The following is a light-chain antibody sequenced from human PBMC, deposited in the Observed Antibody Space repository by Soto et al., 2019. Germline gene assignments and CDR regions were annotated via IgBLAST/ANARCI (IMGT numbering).Light chain of an antibody. J-gene: IGKJ4*01. V-gene: IGKV1-9*01. Sequence: DLPLTQSPSFLSASVGDRVTITCRASQSISSHVAWYRQKSGKAPMLLIYAASTLQSGVPSRFSGSGSGTEFTLTISSLQPEDFATYYCQQFDSFPLAFGGGTTLEI. CDR2: AAS. CDR1: QSISSH. CDR3: QQFDSFPLA.